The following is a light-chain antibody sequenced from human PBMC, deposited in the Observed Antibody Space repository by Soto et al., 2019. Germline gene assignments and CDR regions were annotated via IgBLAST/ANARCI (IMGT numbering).Light chain of an antibody. CDR2: DNN. Sequence: QSVLTQPPSVSAAPGQRVTISCSGSSSNIGNNYVSWYQQLPGTAPKLLIYDNNQRPSGIPDRFSGSKSDTSATLGITGLQTGDEADYYCGTWDGSLSAGVFGGGTKVTVL. CDR1: SSNIGNNY. V-gene: IGLV1-51*01. CDR3: GTWDGSLSAGV. J-gene: IGLJ2*01.